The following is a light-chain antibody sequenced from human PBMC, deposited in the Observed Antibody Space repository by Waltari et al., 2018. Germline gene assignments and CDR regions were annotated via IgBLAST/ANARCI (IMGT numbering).Light chain of an antibody. V-gene: IGLV2-8*01. Sequence: QSALTQPPSASGSPGQSVTISCTGTSSDVGGYNYVSWYHQHPRKAPKLMIYEVSKRPSGVPDRFSGSKSGNTASLTVSGLQAEDEADYYCSSYAGSNSVFGGGTKLTVL. CDR1: SSDVGGYNY. J-gene: IGLJ2*01. CDR2: EVS. CDR3: SSYAGSNSV.